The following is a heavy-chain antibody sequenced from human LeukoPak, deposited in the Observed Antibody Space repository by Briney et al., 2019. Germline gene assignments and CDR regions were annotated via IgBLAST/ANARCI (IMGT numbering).Heavy chain of an antibody. V-gene: IGHV3-48*04. CDR1: GFTFSSYS. CDR2: ISSSSSTI. D-gene: IGHD3-22*01. CDR3: ARDSYYYDSSGYYRTSDY. J-gene: IGHJ4*02. Sequence: GGSLRLSCAASGFTFSSYSMNWVRQAPGKGLEWVSYISSSSSTIYYADSVKGRFTISRDNAKNSLYLQMNSLRAEDTAVYYCARDSYYYDSSGYYRTSDYWGQGTLVTVSS.